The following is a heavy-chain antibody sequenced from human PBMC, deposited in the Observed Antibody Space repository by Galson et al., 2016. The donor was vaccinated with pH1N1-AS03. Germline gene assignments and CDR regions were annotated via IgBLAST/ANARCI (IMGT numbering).Heavy chain of an antibody. CDR3: ARVDSSTYSDGWVPFDY. CDR2: IYTGGDT. Sequence: SLRLSCAVSGLSVAKNYMSRVRQAPGKGLEWVSSIYTGGDTFYTDSVRGRFTISRDDSKNTHSLQMNSLRAADKAMYYCARVDSSTYSDGWVPFDYWGQGTLVTVSS. CDR1: GLSVAKNY. D-gene: IGHD5-24*01. J-gene: IGHJ4*02. V-gene: IGHV3-53*01.